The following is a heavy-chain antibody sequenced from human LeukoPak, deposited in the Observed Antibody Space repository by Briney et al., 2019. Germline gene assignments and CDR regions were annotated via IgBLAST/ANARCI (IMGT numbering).Heavy chain of an antibody. Sequence: PGGSLRLSCAASGFTFSSYWMSWVRQAPGKGLEWVANIKQDGSEKYYVDSVKGRFTISRDNAKNSLYLQMNSLRAEDTAVYYCARATWFGEFISVGFDYWGQGTLVTVSS. CDR2: IKQDGSEK. D-gene: IGHD3-10*01. CDR3: ARATWFGEFISVGFDY. V-gene: IGHV3-7*01. CDR1: GFTFSSYW. J-gene: IGHJ4*02.